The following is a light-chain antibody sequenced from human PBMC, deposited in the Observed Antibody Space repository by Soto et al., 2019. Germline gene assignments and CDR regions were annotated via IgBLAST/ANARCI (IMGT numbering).Light chain of an antibody. CDR3: QQYNNWPPYT. CDR1: QSVNSN. Sequence: EIVMTQSPATLSVSPGERVTLSCRASQSVNSNLAWYQQRPGQAPRLLIHGASTRATDIPARFSGSGSGTEFTLTISSLQSEDLAVYYCQQYNNWPPYTFGQGTKVDIK. CDR2: GAS. J-gene: IGKJ2*01. V-gene: IGKV3-15*01.